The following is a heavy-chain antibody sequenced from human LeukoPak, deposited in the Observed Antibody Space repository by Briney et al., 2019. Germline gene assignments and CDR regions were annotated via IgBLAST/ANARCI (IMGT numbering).Heavy chain of an antibody. D-gene: IGHD5-24*01. Sequence: PSETLSLTCTVSGGSISSGSYYWGWIRQPPGKGLEWIGSIYYSGSTYYNPSLKSRVTISVDTSKNQFSLKLSSVTAADTAVYYCAREGLELADYYYMDVWGKGTTVTVSS. CDR1: GGSISSGSYY. CDR3: AREGLELADYYYMDV. CDR2: IYYSGST. J-gene: IGHJ6*03. V-gene: IGHV4-39*07.